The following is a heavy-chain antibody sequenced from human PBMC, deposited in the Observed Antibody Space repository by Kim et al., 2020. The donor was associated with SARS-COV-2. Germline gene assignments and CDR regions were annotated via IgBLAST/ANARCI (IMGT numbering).Heavy chain of an antibody. Sequence: RVTISVDTSKNQFSLKLSSVTAADTAVYYCARHSYDILTGYYSNYYGMDVWGQGTTVTVSS. J-gene: IGHJ6*02. CDR3: ARHSYDILTGYYSNYYGMDV. D-gene: IGHD3-9*01. V-gene: IGHV4-39*01.